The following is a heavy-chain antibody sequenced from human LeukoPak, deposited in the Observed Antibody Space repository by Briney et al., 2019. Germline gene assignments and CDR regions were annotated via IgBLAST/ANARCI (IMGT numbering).Heavy chain of an antibody. Sequence: SETLSLTCTVSGGSISSGGYYWSWIRQHPGKGLEWIGYIYYSGSTYYNPSLKSRVTISVDTSKNQFSLKLSSVTAADTAVYYCRTYYDILTGYYRDYWGQGTLVTVSS. D-gene: IGHD3-9*01. CDR2: IYYSGST. V-gene: IGHV4-31*03. J-gene: IGHJ4*02. CDR3: RTYYDILTGYYRDY. CDR1: GGSISSGGYY.